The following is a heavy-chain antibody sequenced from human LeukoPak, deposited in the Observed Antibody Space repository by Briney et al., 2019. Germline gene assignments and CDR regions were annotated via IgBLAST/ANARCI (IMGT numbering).Heavy chain of an antibody. CDR3: ARDLRGVHIVEYFDV. V-gene: IGHV4-4*07. CDR2: SYVSGNT. Sequence: PSETLSLTCAVSGGSISSLHWNWIRQPAGKGLEWIGRSYVSGNTYYNPSLKSRVTMSVDTSKNQFFLKLRSVTAADTAVYYCARDLRGVHIVEYFDVWGRGTLVTVSS. J-gene: IGHJ2*01. D-gene: IGHD3-10*01. CDR1: GGSISSLH.